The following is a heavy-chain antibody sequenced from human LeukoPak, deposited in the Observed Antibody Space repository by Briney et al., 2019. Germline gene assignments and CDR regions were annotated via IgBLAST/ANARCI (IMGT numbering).Heavy chain of an antibody. J-gene: IGHJ3*02. CDR2: TNSDGTST. Sequence: GGSLRLSCAGSGFTLSNYWIHWVRQAPGKGLVWVSRTNSDGTSTIYADSVKGRFTISRDNAKNTLYLQMNSLRSEDTAVYYCATEYGGNRRASDIWGQGTMVTVSS. V-gene: IGHV3-74*01. CDR3: ATEYGGNRRASDI. D-gene: IGHD4-23*01. CDR1: GFTLSNYW.